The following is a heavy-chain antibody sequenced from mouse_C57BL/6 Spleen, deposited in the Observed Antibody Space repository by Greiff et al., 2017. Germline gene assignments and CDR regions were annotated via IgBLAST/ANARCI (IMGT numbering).Heavy chain of an antibody. CDR1: GFTFSNYW. V-gene: IGHV6-3*01. Sequence: DVQLVESGGGLVQPGGSLKLSCVASGFTFSNYWMNWVRQSPEKGLEWGAPLRLKSDNYATHYAESVNGSFTSSSDVAKSSVYLQRNNLRAEDTGIYYCSEGYDGSWFAYWGQGALVTVSA. D-gene: IGHD2-2*01. CDR3: SEGYDGSWFAY. J-gene: IGHJ3*01. CDR2: LRLKSDNYAT.